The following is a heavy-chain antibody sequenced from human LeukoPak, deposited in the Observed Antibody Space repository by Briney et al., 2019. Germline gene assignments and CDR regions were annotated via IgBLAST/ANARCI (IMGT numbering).Heavy chain of an antibody. V-gene: IGHV3-7*01. CDR1: GFMFSRYS. CDR3: ARWRGAQSEFDY. Sequence: GGSLRLSCVGSGFMFSRYSMGWVRQAPGKGLEFVAHLKESGIEKEYVDSVKGRFTISRDNAENLLYLQMNSLRAEDTALYFRARWRGAQSEFDYWGQGTQVTVSS. CDR2: LKESGIEK. D-gene: IGHD3-3*01. J-gene: IGHJ4*02.